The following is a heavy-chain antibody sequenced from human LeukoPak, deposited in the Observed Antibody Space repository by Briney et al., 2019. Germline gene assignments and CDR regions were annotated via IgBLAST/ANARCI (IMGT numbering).Heavy chain of an antibody. CDR3: VKDDAPAGGFLDY. CDR1: GFTFSNYG. CDR2: VNSDGKT. V-gene: IGHV3-23*01. D-gene: IGHD6-13*01. Sequence: PGGSLRLSCAASGFTFSNYGMSWVRQAPGKAPEWVSRVNSDGKTYYTDSVKGRFSISRDNSKSTLYLQMSSLRAEDTAVYYCVKDDAPAGGFLDYLGQGTLVTVSS. J-gene: IGHJ4*02.